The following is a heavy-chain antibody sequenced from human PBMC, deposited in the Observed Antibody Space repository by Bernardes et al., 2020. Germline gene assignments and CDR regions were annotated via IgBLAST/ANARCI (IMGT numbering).Heavy chain of an antibody. D-gene: IGHD1-26*01. CDR2: ISSSSSKK. V-gene: IGHV3-48*01. J-gene: IGHJ2*01. CDR1: GFSLSDYN. Sequence: GGSLRLSCAASGFSLSDYNMNWVRQAQGRGLEWIAYISSSSSKKNYADSVRGRFTISRDNAKNALYLQMNSLRVEDTAVYYCARGLQWELSGWYFDLWGRGTLATVSS. CDR3: ARGLQWELSGWYFDL.